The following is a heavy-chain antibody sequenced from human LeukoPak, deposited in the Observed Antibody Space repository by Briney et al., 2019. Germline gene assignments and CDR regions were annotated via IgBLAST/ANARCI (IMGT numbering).Heavy chain of an antibody. Sequence: KPSETLSLTCAVSGGSVSSGSFSWSWIRQPPGKGLEWIGYFFYTGNTYYNTSLKSRVTISVDTSKNQFSLKLSSVTAADTAVYYCARTLYGSGSLFDYWGQGTLVTVSS. CDR2: FFYTGNT. CDR1: GGSVSSGSFS. V-gene: IGHV4-61*01. J-gene: IGHJ4*02. CDR3: ARTLYGSGSLFDY. D-gene: IGHD3-10*01.